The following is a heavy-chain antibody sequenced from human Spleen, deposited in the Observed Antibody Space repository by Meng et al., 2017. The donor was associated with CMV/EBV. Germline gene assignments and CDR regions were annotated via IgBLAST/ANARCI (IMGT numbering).Heavy chain of an antibody. CDR2: ISSSSSYI. Sequence: GGSLRLSCAASGFTFSSYSMNWVRQAPGKGLEWVSSISSSSSYIYYADSVKGRITISRDNAKNSLYLQMNSLRAEDTAVYYCARGGSSWLTPDAFDIWGQGTMVTVSS. V-gene: IGHV3-21*01. CDR1: GFTFSSYS. D-gene: IGHD6-13*01. J-gene: IGHJ3*02. CDR3: ARGGSSWLTPDAFDI.